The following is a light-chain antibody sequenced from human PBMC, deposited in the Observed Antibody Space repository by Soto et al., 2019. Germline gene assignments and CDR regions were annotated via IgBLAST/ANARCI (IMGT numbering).Light chain of an antibody. CDR3: QQYNSYSQT. CDR1: QSIRSW. J-gene: IGKJ2*01. V-gene: IGKV1-5*03. CDR2: KAS. Sequence: DIPMTQSPSTLSASVGDRVTITCRASQSIRSWLAWYQQKPGKAPKLLIYKASSLQSGVPSRFSGSGSGTEFTLTISSLQPDDFATYYCQQYNSYSQTFGQGTKLEIK.